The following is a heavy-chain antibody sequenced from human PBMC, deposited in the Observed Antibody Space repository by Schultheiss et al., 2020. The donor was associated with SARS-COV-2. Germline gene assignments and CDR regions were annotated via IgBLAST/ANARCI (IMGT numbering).Heavy chain of an antibody. D-gene: IGHD2-21*01. J-gene: IGHJ4*02. CDR2: INPNSGNT. CDR3: ATGGHCGGDCLDY. Sequence: ASVKVSCKASGYTFTGYYMHWVRQAPGQGLEWMGWINPNSGNTGYAQKFQGRVTMTRNTSISTAYMELSSLRSEDTAVYYCATGGHCGGDCLDYWGQGTLVTVSS. CDR1: GYTFTGYY. V-gene: IGHV1-8*02.